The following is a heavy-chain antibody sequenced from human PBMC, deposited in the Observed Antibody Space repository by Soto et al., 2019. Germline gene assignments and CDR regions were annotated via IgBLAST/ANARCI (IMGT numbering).Heavy chain of an antibody. CDR1: GFTFSSYA. CDR2: ISGSGGST. V-gene: IGHV3-23*01. Sequence: GGSLRLSCAASGFTFSSYAMSWVRQAPGKGLEWVSAISGSGGSTYYADSVKGRFTISRDNSKHTLYLQMNSLRAEDTAVYYFANVLTGGFQYWGQGTLVTVSS. D-gene: IGHD7-27*01. J-gene: IGHJ4*02. CDR3: ANVLTGGFQY.